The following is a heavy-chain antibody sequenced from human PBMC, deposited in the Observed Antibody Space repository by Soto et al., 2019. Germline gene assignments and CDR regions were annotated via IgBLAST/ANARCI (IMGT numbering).Heavy chain of an antibody. Sequence: AISVSGCSTYYADSVKGRFTISRDNSKNTLYLQMNSLRAEDTAVYYCAKARGYSYGHDAFDIWGQGTMVTVSS. CDR3: AKARGYSYGHDAFDI. V-gene: IGHV3-23*01. J-gene: IGHJ3*02. CDR2: ISVSGCST. D-gene: IGHD5-18*01.